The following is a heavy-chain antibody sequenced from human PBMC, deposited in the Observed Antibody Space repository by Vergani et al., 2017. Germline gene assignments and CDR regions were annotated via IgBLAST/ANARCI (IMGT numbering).Heavy chain of an antibody. Sequence: QVQMQESGPGLVKTSETLSLTCSASGAPISYWCWSWLRQPAGKGLEWIGRLCPSGSTNYKPSLKSRVTMSIDTSKNQFSLKLTSVTAADTAVYYCARSSMGTTVFDYWGQGILVTVSS. D-gene: IGHD1-26*01. V-gene: IGHV4-4*07. CDR3: ARSSMGTTVFDY. CDR2: LCPSGST. CDR1: GAPISYWC. J-gene: IGHJ4*02.